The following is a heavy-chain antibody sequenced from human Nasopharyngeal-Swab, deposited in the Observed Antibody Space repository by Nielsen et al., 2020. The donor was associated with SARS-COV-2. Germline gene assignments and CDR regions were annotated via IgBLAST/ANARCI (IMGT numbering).Heavy chain of an antibody. D-gene: IGHD2-2*01. CDR3: ATAGPAATDYYYMDV. Sequence: WVRQAPGQGLEWMGGIIPIFGTANYAQKFQGSVTMTEDTSTDTAYMELSSLRSGDTAVYYCATAGPAATDYYYMDVWGKGTTVTVSS. V-gene: IGHV1-69*06. J-gene: IGHJ6*03. CDR2: IIPIFGTA.